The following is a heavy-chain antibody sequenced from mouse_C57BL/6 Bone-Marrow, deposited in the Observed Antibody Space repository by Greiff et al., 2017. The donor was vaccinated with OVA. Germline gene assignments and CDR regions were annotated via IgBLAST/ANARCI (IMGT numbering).Heavy chain of an antibody. V-gene: IGHV1-78*01. CDR1: GYTFTDHT. Sequence: VQLQQSDAELVKPGASVKISCKVSGYTFTDHTIHLMKQRPEQGLEWIGYIYPRDGSTKYNEKFTGKATLTADKSSSTAYMQLNSLTSEDSAVYFCARKEGGWFFFDYWGQGTTLTVSS. CDR2: IYPRDGST. CDR3: ARKEGGWFFFDY. J-gene: IGHJ2*01. D-gene: IGHD1-1*02.